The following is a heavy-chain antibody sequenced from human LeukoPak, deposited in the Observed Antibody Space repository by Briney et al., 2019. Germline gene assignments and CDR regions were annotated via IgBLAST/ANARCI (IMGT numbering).Heavy chain of an antibody. V-gene: IGHV1-18*01. CDR3: ARERNYGKYYFDY. CDR2: ISAYNGDT. D-gene: IGHD4-11*01. CDR1: GYTFTTYT. J-gene: IGHJ4*02. Sequence: ASVKVSCKASGYTFTTYTITWVRQAPGQGLEWMGWISAYNGDTNYAQNLQGRVTMTTDTSTTTAYMELRSLRSDDTAVYYCARERNYGKYYFDYWGQGTLVTVS.